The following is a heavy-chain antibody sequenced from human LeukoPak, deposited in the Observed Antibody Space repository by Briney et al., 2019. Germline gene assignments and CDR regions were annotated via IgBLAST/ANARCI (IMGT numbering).Heavy chain of an antibody. Sequence: GGSLRLSCAASGFTFSSYGMHWVRQAPGKGLEWMAIIRYDGSNKYYADSVKGRFTISRDNSKNPLYLQRNSLRAEATAVYYGVPAATYDAFDIWGQGTMVTVSS. D-gene: IGHD2-2*01. CDR2: IRYDGSNK. J-gene: IGHJ3*02. CDR3: VPAATYDAFDI. CDR1: GFTFSSYG. V-gene: IGHV3-30*02.